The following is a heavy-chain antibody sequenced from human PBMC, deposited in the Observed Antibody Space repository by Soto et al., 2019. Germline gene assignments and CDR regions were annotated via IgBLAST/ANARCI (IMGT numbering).Heavy chain of an antibody. CDR3: ARRGDSGSWYADAFDI. CDR2: IFPGDSDT. Sequence: GESLKIPRNGSGYRLANYCNDLVRQMPREGLEYMGIIFPGDSDTRYSPTFQGQVTFSADKSITTAYLQWSSLQASDTAMYYCARRGDSGSWYADAFDIWGQGTLVTVSS. CDR1: GYRLANYC. D-gene: IGHD6-13*01. J-gene: IGHJ3*02. V-gene: IGHV5-51*01.